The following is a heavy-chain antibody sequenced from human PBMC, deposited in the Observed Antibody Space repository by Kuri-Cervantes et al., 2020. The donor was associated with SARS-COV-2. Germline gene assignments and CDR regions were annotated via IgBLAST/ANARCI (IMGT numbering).Heavy chain of an antibody. J-gene: IGHJ6*03. CDR1: GGSISSSCYY. V-gene: IGHV4-39*01. CDR3: AGFYYYDSSGFFANYYYMDV. CDR2: IYYSGST. D-gene: IGHD3-22*01. Sequence: SETLSLTCTVSGGSISSSCYYWGWIRQPPGKGLEWIGSIYYSGSTYYNPSLKSRLTISVDTSKNQFSLKLSSVTAADTAVYYCAGFYYYDSSGFFANYYYMDVWGKGTTVTVSS.